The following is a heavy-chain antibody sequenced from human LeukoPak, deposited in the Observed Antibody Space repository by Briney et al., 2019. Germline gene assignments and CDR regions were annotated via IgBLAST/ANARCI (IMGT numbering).Heavy chain of an antibody. CDR3: ARDLSGPSVY. V-gene: IGHV3-7*01. D-gene: IGHD2-15*01. CDR1: GFTLSSYW. J-gene: IGHJ4*02. CDR2: LKPDGTEN. Sequence: GGSLRLSCAASGFTLSSYWISWLRQAPGQRREWVANLKPDGTENFILDSVKGRFTISRDNAKNSLYLQTNSLRAEDSAVYYCARDLSGPSVYWGQGTLVTVSS.